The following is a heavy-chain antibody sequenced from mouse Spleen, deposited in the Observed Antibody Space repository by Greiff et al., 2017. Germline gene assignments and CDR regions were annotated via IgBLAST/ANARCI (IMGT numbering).Heavy chain of an antibody. J-gene: IGHJ3*01. D-gene: IGHD4-1*01. CDR2: IDPSDSYT. Sequence: VQLQQSGAELVMPGASVKLSCKASGYTFTSYWMHWVKQRPGQGLEWIGEIDPSDSYTNYNQKFKGKATLTVDKSSSTAYMQLSSLTSEDSAVYYCARSTGTAWFAYWGQGTLVTVSA. CDR1: GYTFTSYW. CDR3: ARSTGTAWFAY. V-gene: IGHV1-69*01.